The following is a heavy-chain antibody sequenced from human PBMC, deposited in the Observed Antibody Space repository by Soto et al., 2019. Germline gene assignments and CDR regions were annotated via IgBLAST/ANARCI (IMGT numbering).Heavy chain of an antibody. D-gene: IGHD4-17*01. CDR3: AKDRYGDYGGIDY. Sequence: EVQLLESGGGLVQPGGSLRLSCAASGFTFSTYAMIWVRQAPGKGLEWVSVITGSGGSTYYADSVKGRFTISRDTSKNKLFLQMNSLRAEDTAVYCCAKDRYGDYGGIDYWGQGTMVTVSS. J-gene: IGHJ4*02. CDR2: ITGSGGST. CDR1: GFTFSTYA. V-gene: IGHV3-23*01.